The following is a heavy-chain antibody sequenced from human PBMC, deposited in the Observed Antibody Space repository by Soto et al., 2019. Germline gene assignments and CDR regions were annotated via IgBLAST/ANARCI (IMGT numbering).Heavy chain of an antibody. CDR1: GVTFADYA. J-gene: IGHJ5*01. CDR2: ISYSGDRQ. CDR3: ARTPAAMITDRYNWFDS. V-gene: IGHV3-30*01. Sequence: GSLRLSCAASGVTFADYAMHWVVRIPGKGLEWVAVISYSGDRQYYAESVKGRFTISRDNSKKTLYLQMFSLTSEDSAVFYCARTPAAMITDRYNWFDSWGPGTQVTVSS. D-gene: IGHD3-16*01.